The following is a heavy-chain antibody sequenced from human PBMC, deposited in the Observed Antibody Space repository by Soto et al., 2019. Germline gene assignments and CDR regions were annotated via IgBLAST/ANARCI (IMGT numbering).Heavy chain of an antibody. J-gene: IGHJ4*02. CDR1: GFTFSGSA. Sequence: EVQLVESGGGLVQPGGSLKLSCAASGFTFSGSAMHWVRQASGKGLEWVGRIRSKANSYATAYAASVKGRFTISRDDSKNTAYLQMNSLKTEDTAVYYCTPGAVAGTVGDYWGQGTLVTVSS. V-gene: IGHV3-73*02. CDR3: TPGAVAGTVGDY. D-gene: IGHD6-19*01. CDR2: IRSKANSYAT.